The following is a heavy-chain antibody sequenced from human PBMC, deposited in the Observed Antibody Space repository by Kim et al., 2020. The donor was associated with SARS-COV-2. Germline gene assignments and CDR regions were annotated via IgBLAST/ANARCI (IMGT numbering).Heavy chain of an antibody. CDR2: IYPGDSDT. Sequence: GESLKISCKGSGYSFTSYWIGWVRQMPGKGLEWMGIIYPGDSDTRYSPSFQGQVTISADKSISTAYLQWSSLKASDTAMYYCARHPTRAVAGTRWFDPWGQGTLVTVSS. D-gene: IGHD6-19*01. V-gene: IGHV5-51*01. CDR1: GYSFTSYW. J-gene: IGHJ5*02. CDR3: ARHPTRAVAGTRWFDP.